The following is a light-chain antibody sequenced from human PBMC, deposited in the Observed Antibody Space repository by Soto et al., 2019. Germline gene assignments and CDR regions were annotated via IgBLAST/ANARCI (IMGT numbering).Light chain of an antibody. J-gene: IGLJ3*02. CDR3: GTWDNSRSAWV. V-gene: IGLV1-51*02. CDR2: EYN. CDR1: SSNIGNNY. Sequence: QSVVTQPPSVSAAPGQKVTISCSGSSSNIGNNYESWFLQLPGTAPKLLIYEYNKRPLGSPDRFSGSMSGTSATLGITGLQTGDEDDYYCGTWDNSRSAWVFGGGTKVTVL.